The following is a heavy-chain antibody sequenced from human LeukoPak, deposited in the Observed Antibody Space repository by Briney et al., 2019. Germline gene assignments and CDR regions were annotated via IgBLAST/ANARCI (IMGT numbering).Heavy chain of an antibody. V-gene: IGHV4-31*03. CDR3: ARETRPAGYYYYMDV. Sequence: PSQTLSLTCTVSGGSISSGGYYWSWIRQHPGKGLEWIGYIYYSGSTYYNPSLKSRVTISVDTSKNQFSLKLSSVTAADTAVYYCARETRPAGYYYYMDVWGKGTTLTVSS. CDR2: IYYSGST. CDR1: GGSISSGGYY. J-gene: IGHJ6*03.